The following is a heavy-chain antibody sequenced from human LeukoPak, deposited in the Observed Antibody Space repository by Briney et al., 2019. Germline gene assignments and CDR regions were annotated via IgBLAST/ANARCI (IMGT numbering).Heavy chain of an antibody. CDR1: GYTFTTYY. D-gene: IGHD6-13*01. V-gene: IGHV1-46*01. J-gene: IGHJ6*03. Sequence: ASVKVSCKASGYTFTTYYVHWVRQAPGQGLEWMGIINPSGGSTSYAQKFQGRVTMTRDMSTSTVYMELSSLRSEDTAVYYCARDFYSSSWYSYYYYYYMDVWGKGTTVTVSS. CDR2: INPSGGST. CDR3: ARDFYSSSWYSYYYYYYMDV.